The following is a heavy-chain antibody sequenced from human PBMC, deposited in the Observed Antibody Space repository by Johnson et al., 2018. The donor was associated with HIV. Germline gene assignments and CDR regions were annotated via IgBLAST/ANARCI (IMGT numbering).Heavy chain of an antibody. CDR3: ARGPPRIVVGMGAFDI. D-gene: IGHD3-22*01. J-gene: IGHJ3*02. CDR1: GFTFSSYA. CDR2: ISYDGSNK. Sequence: QVQLVESGVGVVQPGRSLRLSCAASGFTFSSYAMHWVRQAPGKGLEWVAVISYDGSNKYYADSVKGRFTISRDNSKNTLYLQMNSLRAEDTAVYYCARGPPRIVVGMGAFDIWGQGTMVTVSS. V-gene: IGHV3-30*04.